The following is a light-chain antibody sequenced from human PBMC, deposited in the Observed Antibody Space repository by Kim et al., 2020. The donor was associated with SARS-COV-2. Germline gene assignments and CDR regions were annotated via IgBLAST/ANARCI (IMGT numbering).Light chain of an antibody. V-gene: IGLV3-21*04. CDR2: NDG. CDR3: QVWDNSSHHVV. CDR1: NIGIKS. Sequence: SYELTQPPSVSVAPGKTARITCGGNNIGIKSVHWYQQKPGQAPVLVIYNDGDRPSGIPERFSASNSGNTATLTISRVEAGDEADYYCQVWDNSSHHVVFGGGTKLTVL. J-gene: IGLJ2*01.